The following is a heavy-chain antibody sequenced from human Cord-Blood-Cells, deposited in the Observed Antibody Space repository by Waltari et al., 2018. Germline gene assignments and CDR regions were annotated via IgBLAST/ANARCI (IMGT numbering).Heavy chain of an antibody. CDR3: ARTPYSSSSGPPFDI. CDR2: IYYSGGT. V-gene: IGHV4-59*11. D-gene: IGHD6-6*01. Sequence: QVQLQESGPGLVKPSETLSLTCTVSGGSISSHYWSWIRQPPGKGLEWIGYIYYSGGTNYNPSLKSRVTISVDTAKNQFSLKLSSVTAADTAVYYCARTPYSSSSGPPFDIWGQGTMVTVSS. CDR1: GGSISSHY. J-gene: IGHJ3*02.